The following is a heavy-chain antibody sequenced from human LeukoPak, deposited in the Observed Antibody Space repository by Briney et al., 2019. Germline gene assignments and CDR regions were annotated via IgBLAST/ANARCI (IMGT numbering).Heavy chain of an antibody. CDR3: AKDFGSGYSYGDSFDY. CDR1: GFTFDDYA. CDR2: ISWNSGSI. J-gene: IGHJ4*02. Sequence: PGRSLRLSCAASGFTFDDYAMHWVRQAPGKGLEWVSGISWNSGSIGYADSVKGRFTISRDNAKTSLYLQMNSLRAEDTALYYCAKDFGSGYSYGDSFDYWGQGTLVTVSS. V-gene: IGHV3-9*01. D-gene: IGHD5-18*01.